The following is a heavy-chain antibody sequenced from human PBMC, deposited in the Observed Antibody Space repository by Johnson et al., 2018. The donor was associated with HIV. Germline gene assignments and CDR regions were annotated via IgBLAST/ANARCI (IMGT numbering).Heavy chain of an antibody. CDR2: ISWNGGSA. CDR3: AKDQRGYCSGGSCYGGAFDI. Sequence: QVQLVESGGGVVQPGTSLRLSCAASGFTFSSYAMHWVRQAPGKGLEWVSGISWNGGSADYADSVKGRFTTSRDNAKNSLYLQMNSLRAEDTAVYYCAKDQRGYCSGGSCYGGAFDIWGQGTMVTVSS. CDR1: GFTFSSYA. V-gene: IGHV3-NL1*01. D-gene: IGHD2-15*01. J-gene: IGHJ3*02.